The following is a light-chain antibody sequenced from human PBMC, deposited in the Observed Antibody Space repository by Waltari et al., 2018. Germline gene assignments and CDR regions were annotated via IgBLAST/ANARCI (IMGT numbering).Light chain of an antibody. CDR1: QNITKY. CDR3: QQTYNAPLT. V-gene: IGKV1-39*01. J-gene: IGKJ4*01. Sequence: DIQMTQSPSSLSTSVGDRVNITCRASQNITKYLSCYQQKPGKAPNLLIYSASSLQSGVPSRFSGSGSGTDFTLTIISLQPEDFATYYCQQTYNAPLTFGGGTKVEIK. CDR2: SAS.